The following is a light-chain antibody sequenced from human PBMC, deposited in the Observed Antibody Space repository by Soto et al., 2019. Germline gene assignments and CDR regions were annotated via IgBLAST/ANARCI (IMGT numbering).Light chain of an antibody. J-gene: IGKJ2*01. Sequence: DVVMPQSPLSLPVTLGQSASISCRSSQSFVFSDGSTFLSWFQQRPGQSPRRLYYKVSNRDPGVPDRYSGGGSRTDFALKISRVEAEDVVVYYCMQGTHWLYTFGQGTKLEIK. CDR1: QSFVFSDGSTF. V-gene: IGKV2-30*01. CDR3: MQGTHWLYT. CDR2: KVS.